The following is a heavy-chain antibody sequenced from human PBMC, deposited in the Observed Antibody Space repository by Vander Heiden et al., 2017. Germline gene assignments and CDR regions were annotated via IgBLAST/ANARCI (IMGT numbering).Heavy chain of an antibody. CDR2: ICYDGSNK. V-gene: IGHV3-33*01. D-gene: IGHD2-21*01. CDR1: GFTFSSYG. Sequence: QVQLVESGGGVVQPCRSLRLSGAASGFTFSSYGLHSVRQAPGKGLEWVAVICYDGSNKYYADSGKGRFTISRDNSKNTLYLQMNSLRAEDTAVYYCARDGRIRISYYFDYWGQGTLVTVSS. J-gene: IGHJ4*02. CDR3: ARDGRIRISYYFDY.